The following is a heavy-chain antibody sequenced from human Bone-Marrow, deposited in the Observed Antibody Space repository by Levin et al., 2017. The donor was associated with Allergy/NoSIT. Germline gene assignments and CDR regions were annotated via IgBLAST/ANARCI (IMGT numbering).Heavy chain of an antibody. CDR2: ISSNGGST. J-gene: IGHJ4*02. Sequence: PGGSLRLSCSASGFTFSSYAMHWVRQAPGKGLEYVSAISSNGGSTYYADSVKGRFTISRDNSKNTLYLQMSSLRAEDTAVYYCVKVFQPTEKKEIQGVIIGGYFDYWGQGTLVTVSS. V-gene: IGHV3-64D*06. D-gene: IGHD3-10*01. CDR1: GFTFSSYA. CDR3: VKVFQPTEKKEIQGVIIGGYFDY.